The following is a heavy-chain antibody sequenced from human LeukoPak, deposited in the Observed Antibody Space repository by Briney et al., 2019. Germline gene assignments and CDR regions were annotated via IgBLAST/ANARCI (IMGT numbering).Heavy chain of an antibody. J-gene: IGHJ6*03. CDR3: ARTPRVVPAAISYYYMDV. CDR2: IYYSGST. Sequence: PSETLSLTCTVSGGSISSYYWSWIRQPPGKGLEWIGYIYYSGSTNYNPSLKSRVTISVDTSKNQFSLKLSSVIVADTAVYYCARTPRVVPAAISYYYMDVWGKGTTVTISS. CDR1: GGSISSYY. V-gene: IGHV4-59*01. D-gene: IGHD2-2*01.